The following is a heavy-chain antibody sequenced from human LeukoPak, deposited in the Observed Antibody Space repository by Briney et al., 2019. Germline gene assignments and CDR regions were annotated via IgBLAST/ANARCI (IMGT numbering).Heavy chain of an antibody. Sequence: GGSLRLSCAASGFTFSSYAMHWVRQAPGKGLEWISSISRGAGTTYYAASVKGRFAISGDHSKNTVYLQMTSLRAEDTAVYYCAKRGDYYYYGMDVWGHGTTVTVSS. V-gene: IGHV3-23*01. CDR2: ISRGAGTT. J-gene: IGHJ6*02. CDR1: GFTFSSYA. CDR3: AKRGDYYYYGMDV.